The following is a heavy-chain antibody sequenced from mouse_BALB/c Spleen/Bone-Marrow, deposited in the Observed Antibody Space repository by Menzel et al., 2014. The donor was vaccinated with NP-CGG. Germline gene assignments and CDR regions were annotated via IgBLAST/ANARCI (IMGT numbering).Heavy chain of an antibody. Sequence: VQLQQSGAELVRPGALVKLSCKASGFNIKDYYMHWVKQRPEQGLEWIGWIDPENGNTIYDPKFQGKASIIADTSSNTAYLQLSSLTSEDTAVYYCASYYGSSYDHFDYWGQGTTLTVSS. D-gene: IGHD1-1*01. V-gene: IGHV14-1*02. CDR2: IDPENGNT. CDR3: ASYYGSSYDHFDY. CDR1: GFNIKDYY. J-gene: IGHJ2*01.